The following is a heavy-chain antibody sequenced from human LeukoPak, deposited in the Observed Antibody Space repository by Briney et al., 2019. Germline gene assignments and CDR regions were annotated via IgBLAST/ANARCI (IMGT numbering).Heavy chain of an antibody. Sequence: PSETLSLTCTVSGGYISSYYWSWIRQPPGKGLEWIGYIYYSGSTMYNPSLKNRVTMSVDTSKNQFSLKLSSVTAADTGVYYCAGVDDYWGQGTLVTVSS. V-gene: IGHV4-59*08. CDR2: IYYSGST. CDR1: GGYISSYY. J-gene: IGHJ4*02. CDR3: AGVDDY.